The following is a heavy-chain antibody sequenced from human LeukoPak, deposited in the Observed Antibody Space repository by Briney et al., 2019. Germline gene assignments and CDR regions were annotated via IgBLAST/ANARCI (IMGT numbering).Heavy chain of an antibody. D-gene: IGHD3-22*01. J-gene: IGHJ6*02. Sequence: SEILSLTCTVSGGSISSGSYYWSWIRQPAGKGLEWIGRIYTSGSTNYNPSLKSRVTISVDTSKNQFSLKLSSVTAADTAVYYCARTAYYYDSSGYYFSIDYYYYGMDVWGQGTTVTVSS. CDR2: IYTSGST. V-gene: IGHV4-61*02. CDR1: GGSISSGSYY. CDR3: ARTAYYYDSSGYYFSIDYYYYGMDV.